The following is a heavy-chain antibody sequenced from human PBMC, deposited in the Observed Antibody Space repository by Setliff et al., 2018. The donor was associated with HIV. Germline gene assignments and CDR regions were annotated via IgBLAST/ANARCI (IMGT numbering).Heavy chain of an antibody. CDR3: ATHGGVYNKHAFDI. Sequence: SETLSLTCTVSGGSISSYYWSWIRQPPGKGLEWIGYIYTSGSTNYNPSLKSRVTISVDTSKNQFSLRLSSVTAADTAVYYCATHGGVYNKHAFDIWGQGTMVTVSS. CDR1: GGSISSYY. J-gene: IGHJ3*02. D-gene: IGHD4-4*01. V-gene: IGHV4-4*09. CDR2: IYTSGST.